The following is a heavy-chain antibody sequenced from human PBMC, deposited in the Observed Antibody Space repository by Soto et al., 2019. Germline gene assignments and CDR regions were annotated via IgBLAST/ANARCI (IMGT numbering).Heavy chain of an antibody. CDR2: ISPGGDHT. CDR3: ADGGEWSFNFVY. D-gene: IGHD3-3*01. Sequence: EVQLLESGGGLVQPGGSLRLSCAASGLTFSSYAMSWVRQVPGKGLEWVSAISPGGDHTYYRDSVKGRFSISRDNSKDTLYLQMKDLRAEDTAVYYCADGGEWSFNFVYWGRGTLVSVSS. V-gene: IGHV3-23*01. CDR1: GLTFSSYA. J-gene: IGHJ4*02.